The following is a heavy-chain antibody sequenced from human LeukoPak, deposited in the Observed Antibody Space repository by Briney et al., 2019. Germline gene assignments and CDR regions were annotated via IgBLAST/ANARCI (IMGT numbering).Heavy chain of an antibody. D-gene: IGHD3-22*01. Sequence: ASVKVSCKASGHTFTGYYMHWVRQAPGQGLEWMGWINPNSGGTNYAQKFQGRVTMTRDTSISTGYMELSRLRSDDTAVYYCARGHYYDSSGYSHLDYWGQGTLVTVSS. CDR2: INPNSGGT. CDR3: ARGHYYDSSGYSHLDY. V-gene: IGHV1-2*02. J-gene: IGHJ4*02. CDR1: GHTFTGYY.